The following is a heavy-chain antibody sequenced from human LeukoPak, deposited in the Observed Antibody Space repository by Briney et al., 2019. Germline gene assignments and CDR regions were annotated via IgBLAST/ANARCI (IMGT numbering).Heavy chain of an antibody. CDR2: ISAYNGNT. J-gene: IGHJ4*02. CDR1: DYTFTSYG. CDR3: ARDRAVWYQPHTLYYFDY. V-gene: IGHV1-18*01. D-gene: IGHD2-2*01. Sequence: ASVKVSYYASDYTFTSYGITWVRQAPGQGLEVMGWISAYNGNTNYAQKLQGRVTMTTDTSTSTAYMELRSLRSDDTAVYYCARDRAVWYQPHTLYYFDYWGQGTLVTVSS.